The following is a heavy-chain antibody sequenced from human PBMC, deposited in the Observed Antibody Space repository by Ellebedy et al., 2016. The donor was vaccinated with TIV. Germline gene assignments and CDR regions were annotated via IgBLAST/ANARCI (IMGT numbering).Heavy chain of an antibody. V-gene: IGHV1-2*02. CDR3: ARAQLRSPRFDY. D-gene: IGHD3-3*01. Sequence: AASVKVSCKAPGYTFSGYYIHWARQAPGQGLEWMGWSSPNNGDRNYEQKFQGRVTMTRDTSTSTAYMEGRGLRFYDTAVYYCARAQLRSPRFDYWGQGTLVTVSS. CDR2: SSPNNGDR. J-gene: IGHJ4*02. CDR1: GYTFSGYY.